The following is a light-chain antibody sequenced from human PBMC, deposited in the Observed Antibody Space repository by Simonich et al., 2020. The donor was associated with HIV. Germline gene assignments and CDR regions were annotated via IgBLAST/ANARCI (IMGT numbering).Light chain of an antibody. CDR3: QQYYSTPPIT. Sequence: DIVMTQSPDSLAVSLGERATINCKSSQSVLYSSNNKNYLAWYQQKPGQPPKLLICWASTRESGVPDRVSGSGSGTDFTLTISSLQAEDVAVYYCQQYYSTPPITFGQGTRLEIK. J-gene: IGKJ5*01. V-gene: IGKV4-1*01. CDR2: WAS. CDR1: QSVLYSSNNKNY.